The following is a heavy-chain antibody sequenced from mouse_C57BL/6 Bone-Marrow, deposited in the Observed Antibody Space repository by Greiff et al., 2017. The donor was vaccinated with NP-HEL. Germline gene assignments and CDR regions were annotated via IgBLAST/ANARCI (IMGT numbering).Heavy chain of an antibody. CDR2: IYPRSGNT. J-gene: IGHJ4*01. CDR3: ARLGRVPYYAMDY. V-gene: IGHV1-81*01. D-gene: IGHD4-1*01. Sequence: QVQLQQSGAELARPGASVKLSCKASGYTFTSYGISWVKQRTGQGLEWIGEIYPRSGNTYYNEKFKGKATLTADKSSSTAYMELRSLTSDDSAVEFCARLGRVPYYAMDYWGQGTSVTVSA. CDR1: GYTFTSYG.